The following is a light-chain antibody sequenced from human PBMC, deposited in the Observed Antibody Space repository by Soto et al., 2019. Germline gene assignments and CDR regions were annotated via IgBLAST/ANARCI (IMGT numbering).Light chain of an antibody. V-gene: IGKV1-5*01. J-gene: IGKJ1*01. CDR1: QSISSW. CDR2: DAS. Sequence: DIQMTQSPSTLSASVGDRVTITCQAGQSISSWLAWYQQKPGKAPKLLIYDASSLESGVPSRFSGSGSGTEFTLTISSLQPDDFATYYCQQYNSYSRTFGQGTKVDIK. CDR3: QQYNSYSRT.